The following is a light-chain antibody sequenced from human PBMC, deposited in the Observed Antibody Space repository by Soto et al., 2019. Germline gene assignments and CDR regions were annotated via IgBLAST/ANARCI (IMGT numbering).Light chain of an antibody. J-gene: IGKJ1*01. Sequence: VIWMTQSPSLLSASTGDRVTISCRMSQGIISYLACYQQKPGKAPELLIFAASTLQSGVPSRFSGSGSGTDFTLTISCLQSEDFATYYCQQYYSFPRTFGQGTKVEIK. CDR2: AAS. CDR1: QGIISY. CDR3: QQYYSFPRT. V-gene: IGKV1D-8*01.